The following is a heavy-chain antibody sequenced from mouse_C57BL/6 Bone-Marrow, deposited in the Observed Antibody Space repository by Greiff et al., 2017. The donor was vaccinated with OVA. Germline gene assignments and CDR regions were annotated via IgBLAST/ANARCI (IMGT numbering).Heavy chain of an antibody. D-gene: IGHD1-1*01. J-gene: IGHJ4*01. Sequence: EVQVVESGGGLVKPGGSLKLSCAASGFTFSSYAMSWVRQTPEKRLEWVATISDGGSYTYYPDNVKGRFTISRDNAKNNLYLQMSHLKSEDTAMYYCARDGPLNYYGSTLYAMDYWGQGPSVTVSS. CDR3: ARDGPLNYYGSTLYAMDY. CDR2: ISDGGSYT. V-gene: IGHV5-4*01. CDR1: GFTFSSYA.